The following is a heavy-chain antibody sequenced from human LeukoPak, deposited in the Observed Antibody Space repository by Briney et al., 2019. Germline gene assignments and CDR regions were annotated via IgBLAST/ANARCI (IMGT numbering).Heavy chain of an antibody. D-gene: IGHD1-26*01. J-gene: IGHJ4*02. CDR3: ARDHGRSLLDY. CDR1: GFTFSTYW. V-gene: IGHV3-7*01. CDR2: IKQDGSEK. Sequence: PGGSLGLSCAASGFTFSTYWMSWVRQAPGKGLEWVANIKQDGSEKYYVDSVKGRFTISRDNAKNSLYLQMNSLRAEDTAVYYCARDHGRSLLDYWGQGTLVTVSS.